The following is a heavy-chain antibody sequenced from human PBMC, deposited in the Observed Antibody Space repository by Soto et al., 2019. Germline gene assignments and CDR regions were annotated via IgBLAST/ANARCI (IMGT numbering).Heavy chain of an antibody. Sequence: QVQLQQWGAGLLKPSETLSLTCAVYDGSFSGYYWSWLRQTPGKGLEWIGEINYSGSTKYNPSLESRVTISIDTSKNQFSLKLSSVTAPDTAVYYCARTGGMDVWSQGATVTVSS. J-gene: IGHJ6*02. CDR3: ARTGGMDV. CDR1: DGSFSGYY. V-gene: IGHV4-34*01. CDR2: INYSGST.